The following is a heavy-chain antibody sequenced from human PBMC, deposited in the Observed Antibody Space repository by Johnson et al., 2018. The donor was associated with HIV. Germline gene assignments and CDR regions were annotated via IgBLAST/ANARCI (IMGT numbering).Heavy chain of an antibody. J-gene: IGHJ3*02. D-gene: IGHD1-26*01. CDR1: GFTFSRYA. CDR2: ISNDGSDK. V-gene: IGHV3-30-3*01. Sequence: QVQLVESGGGVVQPGRSLRLSCAASGFTFSRYAMHWVRQAPGKGLEWVAVISNDGSDKYYADSVKGRFTISRDNSKNTLDLQMNRLRAQDTAVYYCARDWEGYAFDIWGQGTMVNVSS. CDR3: ARDWEGYAFDI.